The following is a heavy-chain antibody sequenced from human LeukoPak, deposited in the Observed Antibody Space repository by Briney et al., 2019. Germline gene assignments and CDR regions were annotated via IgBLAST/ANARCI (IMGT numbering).Heavy chain of an antibody. J-gene: IGHJ4*02. Sequence: SQTLSLTCTVSGGSISSGDYYWSWIRQPPGKGLEWIGEINHSGSTNYNPSLKSRVTISVDTSKNQFSLKLSSVTAADTAVYYCARARRRGYYGSGSYYVDYWGQGTLVTVSS. CDR1: GGSISSGDYY. V-gene: IGHV4-30-4*01. CDR3: ARARRRGYYGSGSYYVDY. D-gene: IGHD3-10*01. CDR2: INHSGST.